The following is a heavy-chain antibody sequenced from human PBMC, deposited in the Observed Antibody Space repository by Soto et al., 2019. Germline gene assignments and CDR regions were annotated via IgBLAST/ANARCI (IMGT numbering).Heavy chain of an antibody. V-gene: IGHV3-53*01. CDR3: ARDMDYGDRAEYFQH. Sequence: GGSLRLSCAASGFTVSSNYMSWVRQAPGKGLEWVSVIYSGGSTYYADSVKGRFTISRDNSKNTLYLQMNSLRAEDTAVYYCARDMDYGDRAEYFQHWGQGTLVTVSS. CDR2: IYSGGST. D-gene: IGHD4-17*01. CDR1: GFTVSSNY. J-gene: IGHJ1*01.